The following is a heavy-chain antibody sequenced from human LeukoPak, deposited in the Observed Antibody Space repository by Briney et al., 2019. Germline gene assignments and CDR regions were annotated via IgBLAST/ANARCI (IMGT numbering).Heavy chain of an antibody. CDR1: GFSLSTSGMR. CDR2: IDWDDDK. CDR3: ARQYYYDSSGYYGVDY. V-gene: IGHV2-70*04. J-gene: IGHJ4*02. D-gene: IGHD3-22*01. Sequence: SGPTLVNPTQTLTLTCTFSGFSLSTSGMRASWIRQPPGKALEWLARIDWDDDKFYSTSLKTRLTISKDTSKNQVVLTMTNMDPVDTATYYCARQYYYDSSGYYGVDYWGPRTLVTVSS.